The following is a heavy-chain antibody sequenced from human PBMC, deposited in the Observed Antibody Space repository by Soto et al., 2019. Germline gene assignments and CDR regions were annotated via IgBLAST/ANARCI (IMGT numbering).Heavy chain of an antibody. CDR3: VREGLTVYGVVTPSFDP. V-gene: IGHV4-30-4*01. CDR2: IYHTGTT. J-gene: IGHJ5*02. CDR1: GASITSGDYS. D-gene: IGHD3-3*01. Sequence: QVQLQESGPGLVKPSQTLSLTCTVSGASITSGDYSWNWIRQPPGKGLEWIGYIYHTGTTYYNPSLQRRSNLSVDPFMNPFFPKLRSVTAADHAVYYCVREGLTVYGVVTPSFDPWGQGTLVTVSS.